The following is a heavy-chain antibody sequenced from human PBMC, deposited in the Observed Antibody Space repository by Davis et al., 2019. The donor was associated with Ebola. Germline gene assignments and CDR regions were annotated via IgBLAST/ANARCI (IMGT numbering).Heavy chain of an antibody. D-gene: IGHD4-17*01. V-gene: IGHV3-30*04. CDR2: VSHSERER. CDR3: AKDMTVVTTAFDY. J-gene: IGHJ4*02. Sequence: GESLKISCAASGFTFRNYAMHWVRQAPGKGLEWVAVVSHSERERFYADSVKGRFTISRDNAKNSLYLQMNSLRAEDTALYYCAKDMTVVTTAFDYWGQGTLVTVSS. CDR1: GFTFRNYA.